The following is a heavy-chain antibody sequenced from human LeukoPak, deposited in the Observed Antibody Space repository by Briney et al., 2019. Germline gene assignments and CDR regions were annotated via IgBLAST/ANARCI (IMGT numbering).Heavy chain of an antibody. CDR3: ARGSDRVDTVGNLDL. CDR2: ISYDGSNK. V-gene: IGHV3-30-3*01. J-gene: IGHJ4*02. D-gene: IGHD5-12*01. Sequence: PGGSLRLSCAASGFTFSSYAMHWVRQAPGKGLEWVAVISYDGSNKYYADSVKGRFTISRDNSKNTLYLQMNSLRAEDTAVYYCARGSDRVDTVGNLDLWRQGTLDTVS. CDR1: GFTFSSYA.